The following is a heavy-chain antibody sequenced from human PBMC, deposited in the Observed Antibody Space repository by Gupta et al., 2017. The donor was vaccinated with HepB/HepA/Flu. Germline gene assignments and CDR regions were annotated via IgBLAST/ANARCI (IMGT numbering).Heavy chain of an antibody. CDR3: ARRPLRTVDWYFDL. CDR2: IYYRGRT. Sequence: QLQLQESGPGLVKPAETLSLTCTVFGGSISSNSHYWGWIRQPPGKGLEWIASIYYRGRTYHNPSLKSRVTISVDTSKNQFSLKLSSVTAADTAVYYCARRPLRTVDWYFDLWGRGTLVTVSS. J-gene: IGHJ2*01. D-gene: IGHD4-17*01. CDR1: GGSISSNSHY. V-gene: IGHV4-39*01.